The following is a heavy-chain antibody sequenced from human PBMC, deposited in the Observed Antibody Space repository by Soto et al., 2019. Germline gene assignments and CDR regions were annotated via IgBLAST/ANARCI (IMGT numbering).Heavy chain of an antibody. V-gene: IGHV3-48*02. J-gene: IGHJ5*02. D-gene: IGHD3-16*01. CDR1: GFTFSSYS. CDR3: AREGVILNWFDP. Sequence: EVQLVESGGGLVQPGGSLRLSCAASGFTFSSYSMNWVRQAPGKGLEWVSYISSSSSTMYYADSVKGRFTISRDNAKTSLYRQMSSLRDEDTAVYYCAREGVILNWFDPWGQRTLVTVSS. CDR2: ISSSSSTM.